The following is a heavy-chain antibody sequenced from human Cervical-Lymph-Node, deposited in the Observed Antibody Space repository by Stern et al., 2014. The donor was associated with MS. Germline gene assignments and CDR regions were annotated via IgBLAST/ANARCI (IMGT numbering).Heavy chain of an antibody. Sequence: QVQLVQSGAEVKKPGSSVKVSCKASGGTFINYAINWVRQTPGQGLEWMGGIIPILDTSNSAQKFRGRVRITADKSTSTVNIELNSLTSEDTAVYYCATLSDNVVVTADPKGFDIWGQGTTVTVFS. D-gene: IGHD2-21*02. CDR3: ATLSDNVVVTADPKGFDI. CDR1: GGTFINYA. J-gene: IGHJ3*02. CDR2: IIPILDTS. V-gene: IGHV1-69*06.